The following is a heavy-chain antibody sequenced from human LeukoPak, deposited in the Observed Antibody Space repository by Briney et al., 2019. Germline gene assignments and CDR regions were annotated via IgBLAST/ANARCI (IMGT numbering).Heavy chain of an antibody. CDR2: INPNSGGT. J-gene: IGHJ4*02. V-gene: IGHV1-2*02. CDR1: GYTFTSYD. Sequence: GASVKVSCKASGYTFTSYDINWVRQATGQGLEWMGWINPNSGGTNYAQKFQGRVTMTRGTSISTAYMELSRLRSDDTAVYYCARGGYDYVWGSYYPYWGQGTLVTVSS. D-gene: IGHD3-16*01. CDR3: ARGGYDYVWGSYYPY.